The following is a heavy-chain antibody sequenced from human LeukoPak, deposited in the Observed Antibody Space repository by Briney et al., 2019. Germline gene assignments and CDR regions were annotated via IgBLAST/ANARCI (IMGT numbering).Heavy chain of an antibody. Sequence: EDSVKVSCKASGYTFTSYYMHWVRQAPGQGLEWMGIINLSGGRTSYAQQFRGRVTMTRDTSTSTVYMELSSLRSEDTAVYYCARDLAPAGRGYYYGMDVWGQGTTVTVSS. CDR1: GYTFTSYY. J-gene: IGHJ6*02. D-gene: IGHD6-13*01. V-gene: IGHV1-46*01. CDR2: INLSGGRT. CDR3: ARDLAPAGRGYYYGMDV.